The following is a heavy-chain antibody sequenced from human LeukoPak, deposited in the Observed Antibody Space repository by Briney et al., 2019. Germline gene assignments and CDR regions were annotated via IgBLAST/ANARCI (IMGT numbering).Heavy chain of an antibody. Sequence: ASVKVSCKASGGTFSSYAISWVRQAPGQGLEWMGGIIPIFGTANYAQKFQGRVTITADESTSTAYMELSSLRSEDTAVYYCAREGGNYYDSSGYSFDYWGQGTLVTVSS. J-gene: IGHJ4*02. CDR1: GGTFSSYA. D-gene: IGHD3-22*01. V-gene: IGHV1-69*13. CDR2: IIPIFGTA. CDR3: AREGGNYYDSSGYSFDY.